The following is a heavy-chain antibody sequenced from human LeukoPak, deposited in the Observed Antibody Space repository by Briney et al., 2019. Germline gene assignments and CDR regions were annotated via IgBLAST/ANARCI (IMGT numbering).Heavy chain of an antibody. CDR2: IYYSGTT. D-gene: IGHD6-13*01. J-gene: IGHJ1*01. CDR3: ARHGGYSSPYLH. CDR1: GCSISNYY. V-gene: IGHV4-59*08. Sequence: SETLSLTCTVSGCSISNYYWSWIRQPPGKGLECMGYIYYSGTTNYNPSLKSRVTISVDTSKNQFSLWLSSVTAADTAVYYCARHGGYSSPYLHWGQGTLVTVSS.